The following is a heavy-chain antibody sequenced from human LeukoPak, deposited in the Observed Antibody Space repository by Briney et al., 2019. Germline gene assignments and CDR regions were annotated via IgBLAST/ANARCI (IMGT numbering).Heavy chain of an antibody. CDR3: AKGNRCSSTSCYAYYYYYYMDV. D-gene: IGHD2-2*01. Sequence: PGGSLRLSCAASGFTFSSYAMSWVRQAPGKGLKWVSAISGSGVSTYYADSVKGRFTISRDNSKDTLYLQMNSLRAEDTAVYYCAKGNRCSSTSCYAYYYYYYMDVWGKGTTVTVSS. J-gene: IGHJ6*03. CDR1: GFTFSSYA. CDR2: ISGSGVST. V-gene: IGHV3-23*01.